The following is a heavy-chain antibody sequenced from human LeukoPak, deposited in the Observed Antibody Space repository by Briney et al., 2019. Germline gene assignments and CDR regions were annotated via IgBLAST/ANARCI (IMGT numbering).Heavy chain of an antibody. Sequence: ASVKVSCKASGYTFTSYGISWVRQAPGQGLEWMGWISAYNGNTNYAQKLQGRVTMTTDTSTSTAYMGLRSLRSDDTAVYYCARDGDDYYDSSGVVDYWGQGTLVTVSS. CDR2: ISAYNGNT. J-gene: IGHJ4*02. CDR1: GYTFTSYG. CDR3: ARDGDDYYDSSGVVDY. V-gene: IGHV1-18*01. D-gene: IGHD3-22*01.